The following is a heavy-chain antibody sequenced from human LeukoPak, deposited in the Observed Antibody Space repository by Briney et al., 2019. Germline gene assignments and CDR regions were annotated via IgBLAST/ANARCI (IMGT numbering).Heavy chain of an antibody. CDR3: AREIVPAASWFDP. D-gene: IGHD2-2*01. V-gene: IGHV4-59*01. J-gene: IGHJ5*02. Sequence: SETLSLTCTVSGGSISRYYWSWIRQPPGKGLEWIGYIYYSGSTNYNPSLKSRVTISVDTSKNQFSLKLSSVTAADTAVYYCAREIVPAASWFDPWGQGTLVTVSS. CDR1: GGSISRYY. CDR2: IYYSGST.